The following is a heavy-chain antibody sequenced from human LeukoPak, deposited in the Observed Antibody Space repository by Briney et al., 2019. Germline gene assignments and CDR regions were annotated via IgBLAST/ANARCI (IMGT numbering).Heavy chain of an antibody. D-gene: IGHD2/OR15-2a*01. J-gene: IGHJ4*02. CDR1: GFTINDHY. Sequence: ASVKVSCKSSGFTINDHYIHWVRQGPGQGLEWMGYIGPHSTFTSSPQEFQGRVTMTRDASMSTAYMELTRLTSDDTAVYYCVREGEGPLSKDFDYWGQGTLVTVSS. CDR2: IGPHSTFT. V-gene: IGHV1-2*02. CDR3: VREGEGPLSKDFDY.